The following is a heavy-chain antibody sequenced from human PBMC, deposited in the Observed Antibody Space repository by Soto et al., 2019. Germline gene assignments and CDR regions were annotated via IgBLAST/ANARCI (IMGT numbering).Heavy chain of an antibody. CDR3: ARDYGDYVLDY. V-gene: IGHV1-18*01. J-gene: IGHJ4*02. CDR1: GYTFTIYG. Sequence: ASVKVSCRSSGYTFTIYGISWVRQAPGQGLEWMGWISAYNGNTNYAQKLQGRVTMTTDTSTSTAYMELRSLRSDDTAVYYCARDYGDYVLDYWGQGTLVTVSS. CDR2: ISAYNGNT. D-gene: IGHD4-17*01.